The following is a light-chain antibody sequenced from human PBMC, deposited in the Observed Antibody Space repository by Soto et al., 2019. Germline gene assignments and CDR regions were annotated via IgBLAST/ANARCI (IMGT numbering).Light chain of an antibody. CDR2: GAS. Sequence: EIVLTQSPGTLSLSPGERATLSCRASQSINSIYLAWYQQKPGQAPKLLIHGASNRATDIPGRFSGSGSGTDFTFTISRLEPEDFAVYYCQQYGSSRWTFGQGTKVEIK. V-gene: IGKV3-20*01. J-gene: IGKJ1*01. CDR1: QSINSIY. CDR3: QQYGSSRWT.